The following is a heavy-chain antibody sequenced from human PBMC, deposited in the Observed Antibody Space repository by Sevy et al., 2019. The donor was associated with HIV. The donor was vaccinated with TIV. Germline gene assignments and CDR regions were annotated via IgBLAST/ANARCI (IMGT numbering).Heavy chain of an antibody. Sequence: ASVKVSCKVSGYTFSTYRITWVRQAPGQGLEWMGWISPMFGTPVYAQKFQGRVTITADESTNTVYMEMRSLSSDDTAVYYCAREIYQPGAFDIWGRGTMVTVSS. V-gene: IGHV1-69*13. CDR2: ISPMFGTP. CDR3: AREIYQPGAFDI. CDR1: GYTFSTYR. J-gene: IGHJ3*02. D-gene: IGHD3-10*01.